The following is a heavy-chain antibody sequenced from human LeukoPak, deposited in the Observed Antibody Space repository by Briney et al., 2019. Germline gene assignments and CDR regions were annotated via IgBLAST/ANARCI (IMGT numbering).Heavy chain of an antibody. CDR3: AKAQVGAYFDH. J-gene: IGHJ4*02. CDR2: IGGSGYTT. V-gene: IGHV3-23*01. D-gene: IGHD1-26*01. Sequence: GGSLRLSCAASGFTFSNYAMTWVRQAPGKGLEWVSTIGGSGYTTYYADSVKGLFTISRDNSKSTLYLQMNSLRVEDTAVYYCAKAQVGAYFDHWGQGTLVTVSS. CDR1: GFTFSNYA.